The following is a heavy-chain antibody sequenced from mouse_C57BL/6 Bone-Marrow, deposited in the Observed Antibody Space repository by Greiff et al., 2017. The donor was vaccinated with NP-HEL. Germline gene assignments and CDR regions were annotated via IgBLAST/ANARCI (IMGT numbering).Heavy chain of an antibody. Sequence: EVKVEESGGGLVQSGRSLRLSCATSGFTFSDFYMEWVRQAPGKGLEWIAASRNKANDYTTEYSASVKGRFIVSRDTSQSILYRQMNALRAEDTAIYYCARDAGGNYDYWGQGTTLTVSS. CDR3: ARDAGGNYDY. CDR1: GFTFSDFY. D-gene: IGHD2-1*01. J-gene: IGHJ2*01. V-gene: IGHV7-1*01. CDR2: SRNKANDYTT.